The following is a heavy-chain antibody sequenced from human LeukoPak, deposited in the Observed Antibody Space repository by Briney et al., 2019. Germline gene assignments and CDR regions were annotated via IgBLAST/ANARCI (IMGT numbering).Heavy chain of an antibody. V-gene: IGHV1-18*01. CDR2: ISAYNGNK. Sequence: ASVKVSCKASGYTFTIYGISCVRQAPGQAREWMGCISAYNGNKNCSQKLQDTVSMATDTSTSTAYMELRRLRSDGTDVYYCARDKRYGSGSYYKTEKYYYYYYGMDVWGQGTTVTVSS. CDR3: ARDKRYGSGSYYKTEKYYYYYYGMDV. D-gene: IGHD3-10*01. CDR1: GYTFTIYG. J-gene: IGHJ6*02.